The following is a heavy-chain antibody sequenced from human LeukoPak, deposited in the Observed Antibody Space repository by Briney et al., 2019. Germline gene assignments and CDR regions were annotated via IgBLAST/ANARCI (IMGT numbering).Heavy chain of an antibody. V-gene: IGHV3-30*01. D-gene: IGHD7-27*01. CDR1: GFTFSSYA. CDR2: ISYDGRNK. J-gene: IGHJ4*02. CDR3: ARQGNRGYYFDY. Sequence: PGGSLRLSCAASGFTFSSYAMHWVRQAPGKGLEWVAVISYDGRNKYYADSVKGRFTISRDNSKNTLYLQMNRLSAEDKAGYYCARQGNRGYYFDYCRQATLATVSS.